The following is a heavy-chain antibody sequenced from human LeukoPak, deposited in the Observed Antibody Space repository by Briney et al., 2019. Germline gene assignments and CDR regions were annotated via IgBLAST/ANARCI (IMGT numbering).Heavy chain of an antibody. V-gene: IGHV3-48*01. CDR1: GFTFSSYS. CDR2: ISSSSSTI. D-gene: IGHD2-2*01. CDR3: ARGPVVPAAMNWFDP. Sequence: GGSLRLSCAASGFTFSSYSMNWVRQAPGKGLEWVSYISSSSSTIYYADSVKGRFTISRDNAKNSLYLQMNSLRAEDTAVYYCARGPVVPAAMNWFDPWGQGTLVTVSS. J-gene: IGHJ5*02.